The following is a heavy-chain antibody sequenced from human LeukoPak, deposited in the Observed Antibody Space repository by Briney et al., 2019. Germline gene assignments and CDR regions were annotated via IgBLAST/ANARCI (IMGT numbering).Heavy chain of an antibody. J-gene: IGHJ4*02. CDR1: GFTFRSYA. D-gene: IGHD5-24*01. V-gene: IGHV3-23*01. Sequence: GGSLRLSCAASGFTFRSYAMSWVRQAPGKGLEWVSGISPNGVITYYADSVKGRFTISRDNSKGTVYLQMNSLRPEDTAVYYCAKDDAWLQYGNWGRGTLVTVSS. CDR2: ISPNGVIT. CDR3: AKDDAWLQYGN.